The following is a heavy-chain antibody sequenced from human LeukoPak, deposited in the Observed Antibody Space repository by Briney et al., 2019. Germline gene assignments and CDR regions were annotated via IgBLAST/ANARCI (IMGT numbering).Heavy chain of an antibody. Sequence: SETLSLTCAVYGGSFSGYYWSWIRQPPGKGLEWIGEINHSGSTNYNPSLKSRVTISVDTSKNQFSLKLSSVTAADTAVYYCASGTVRGVVWPYNWFDPWGQGTLVTVSS. D-gene: IGHD3-10*01. V-gene: IGHV4-34*01. J-gene: IGHJ5*02. CDR1: GGSFSGYY. CDR2: INHSGST. CDR3: ASGTVRGVVWPYNWFDP.